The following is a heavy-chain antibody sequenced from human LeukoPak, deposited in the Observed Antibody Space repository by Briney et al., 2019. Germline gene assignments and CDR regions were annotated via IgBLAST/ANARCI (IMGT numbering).Heavy chain of an antibody. J-gene: IGHJ4*02. CDR3: ARANGGGAYYPFDY. Sequence: ASVKVSCKASGYGFTGYYIHWVRQAPGQGLEWMGWINPYSGDTDSAQKFQGRVAVTRDTSITTAYMDLSRLTFDDTAVYYCARANGGGAYYPFDYWGQGALVTVSS. V-gene: IGHV1-2*02. CDR1: GYGFTGYY. CDR2: INPYSGDT. D-gene: IGHD4-17*01.